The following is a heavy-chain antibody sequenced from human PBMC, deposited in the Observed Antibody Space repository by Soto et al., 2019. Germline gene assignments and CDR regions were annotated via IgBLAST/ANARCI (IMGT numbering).Heavy chain of an antibody. Sequence: QVQLQESGPGLVKPSGTLSLTCAVSGGSISSSNWWSWVRQPPGKGLEWIGEIYHSGSTNYNPSRRSRSPIPEDRPRTKSPLKLSPLTAGDTPWFYFPRIPPKGTGNPNSTYYYSVMASGAKGPRSPSP. J-gene: IGHJ6*02. CDR2: IYHSGST. CDR3: PRIPPKGTGNPNSTYYYSVMAS. V-gene: IGHV4-4*02. D-gene: IGHD1-1*01. CDR1: GGSISSSNW.